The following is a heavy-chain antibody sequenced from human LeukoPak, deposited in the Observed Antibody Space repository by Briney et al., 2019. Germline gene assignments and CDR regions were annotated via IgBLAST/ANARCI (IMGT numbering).Heavy chain of an antibody. J-gene: IGHJ6*02. CDR2: ISTYNGHT. Sequence: GASVKVSCKASGYTFTSYGISWVRQAPGQGLEWMGWISTYNGHTNYAQKLQGRVTMTTDTSTSTAYMELRSLRSDDTAVYYCARDGGIVVVVAATRYYYYGMDVWGQGTTVTVSS. CDR3: ARDGGIVVVVAATRYYYYGMDV. V-gene: IGHV1-18*01. CDR1: GYTFTSYG. D-gene: IGHD2-15*01.